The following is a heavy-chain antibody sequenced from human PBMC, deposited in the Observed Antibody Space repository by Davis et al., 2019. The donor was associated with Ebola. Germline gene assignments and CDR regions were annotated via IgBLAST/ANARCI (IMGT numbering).Heavy chain of an antibody. Sequence: PGGSLRLSCAASGITFRGYWMFWVRQVPGKGPVWVSGINTDGSRTVYADSVRGRFTVSRDNAKSTLYLQMNSLRTEDTALYYCARGPYYYYSCDIYVDQWGQGTFVTVSS. CDR3: ARGPYYYYSCDIYVDQ. V-gene: IGHV3-74*03. D-gene: IGHD3-16*01. CDR2: INTDGSRT. J-gene: IGHJ4*02. CDR1: GITFRGYW.